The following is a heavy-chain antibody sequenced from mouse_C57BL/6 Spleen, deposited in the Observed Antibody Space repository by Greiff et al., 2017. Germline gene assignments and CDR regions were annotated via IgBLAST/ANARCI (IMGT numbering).Heavy chain of an antibody. CDR1: GYAFSSSW. CDR3: ARSGGYYAQDYFGD. D-gene: IGHD1-1*01. V-gene: IGHV1-82*01. Sequence: VQLQESGPELVKPGASVKISCKASGYAFSSSWRNWVKQRPGKGLEWIGRIYPGDGDTNYNGKFKGKATLTADKSSSTAYMQLGSLTSEVAAVYCCARSGGYYAQDYFGDWGQGTTLTAST. CDR2: IYPGDGDT. J-gene: IGHJ2*01.